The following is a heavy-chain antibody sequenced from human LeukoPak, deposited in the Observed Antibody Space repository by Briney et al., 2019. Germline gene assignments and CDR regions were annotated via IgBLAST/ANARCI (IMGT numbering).Heavy chain of an antibody. J-gene: IGHJ3*02. D-gene: IGHD3/OR15-3a*01. Sequence: SETLSLTCTVSGGSISSHYWSWIRQPPGKGLEWIGYMYYSGSTKYNSSLKSRVTISVDTSKNQFSLKLSSVTAADTAVYCCARNGAVDWDAEYAFDIWGQGTWVTVSS. CDR2: MYYSGST. CDR3: ARNGAVDWDAEYAFDI. V-gene: IGHV4-59*11. CDR1: GGSISSHY.